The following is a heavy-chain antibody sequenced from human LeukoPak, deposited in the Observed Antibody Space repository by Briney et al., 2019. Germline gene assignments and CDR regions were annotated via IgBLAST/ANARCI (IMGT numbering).Heavy chain of an antibody. V-gene: IGHV1-18*01. J-gene: IGHJ4*02. D-gene: IGHD2-21*01. CDR3: AREWRDCDGGCVTGHFDY. Sequence: ASVKVSCKASGYTFTNYGITWVRQAPGQGLEWMGWISGYQGSTKYAQNFQGRVTMTIDTSTSTAYMELTSLGFDDSAVYYCAREWRDCDGGCVTGHFDYWGQGTLVTVSS. CDR2: ISGYQGST. CDR1: GYTFTNYG.